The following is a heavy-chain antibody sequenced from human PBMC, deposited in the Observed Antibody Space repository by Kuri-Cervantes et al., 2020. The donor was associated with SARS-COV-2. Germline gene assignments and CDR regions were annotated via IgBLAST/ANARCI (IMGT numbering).Heavy chain of an antibody. Sequence: GESLKISCAASGFTFSSYWMHWVRQAPGKGLVWVSRINSDGSSTSYADSVKGRFTISRDNAKNTLYLQMNSLRAEDTAVYHCARDLTLGYCSGGSCYYYYYGMDVWGQGTTVTVSS. CDR3: ARDLTLGYCSGGSCYYYYYGMDV. V-gene: IGHV3-74*01. CDR2: INSDGSST. J-gene: IGHJ6*02. CDR1: GFTFSSYW. D-gene: IGHD2-15*01.